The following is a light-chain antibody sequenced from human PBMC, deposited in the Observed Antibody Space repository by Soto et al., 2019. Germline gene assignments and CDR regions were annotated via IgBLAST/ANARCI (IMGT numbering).Light chain of an antibody. CDR3: QQRSNWPPIT. V-gene: IGKV3-11*01. CDR1: QSVSSY. Sequence: EIVLTQSPASVTLSPPGRGGRAGMTSQSVSSYLAWYQQKPGQAPRLLIYDASNRATGIPARFSGSGSGTDFTLTISSLEPEDFAVYYCQQRSNWPPITFGQGTRLEIK. J-gene: IGKJ5*01. CDR2: DAS.